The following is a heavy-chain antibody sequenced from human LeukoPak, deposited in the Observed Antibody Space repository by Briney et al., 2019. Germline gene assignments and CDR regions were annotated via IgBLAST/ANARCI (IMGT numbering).Heavy chain of an antibody. J-gene: IGHJ4*02. Sequence: GESLKISCKGSGYSFTSKWIGWVRQMPGKGLEWVGIIYPGDSDTRYSPSFQGQVTISADKSISTAYLQWSSLKASDTAMYYCARGSRYYDSSGYYGYWGQGTLVTVSS. V-gene: IGHV5-51*01. CDR3: ARGSRYYDSSGYYGY. D-gene: IGHD3-22*01. CDR2: IYPGDSDT. CDR1: GYSFTSKW.